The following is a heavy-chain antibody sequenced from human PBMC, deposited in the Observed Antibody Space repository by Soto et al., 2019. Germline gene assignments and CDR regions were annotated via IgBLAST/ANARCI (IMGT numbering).Heavy chain of an antibody. V-gene: IGHV3-74*01. Sequence: PGGSLRLSCTASGFTFSNSAMTWVRQAPGKGLEWVSINSDGSSTSYADSVKGRFTISRDNAKNTLYLQMNSLRAEDTAVYYCARGLRYSPGMDVWGQGTTVTVSS. D-gene: IGHD3-16*01. CDR1: GFTFSNSA. CDR2: NSDGSST. J-gene: IGHJ6*02. CDR3: ARGLRYSPGMDV.